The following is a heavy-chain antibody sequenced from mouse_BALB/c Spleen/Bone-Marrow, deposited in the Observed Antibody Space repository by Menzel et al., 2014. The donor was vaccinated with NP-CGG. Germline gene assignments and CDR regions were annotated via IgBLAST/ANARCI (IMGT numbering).Heavy chain of an antibody. V-gene: IGHV2-9*02. D-gene: IGHD1-3*01. CDR2: ICAGGST. CDR1: GFSLTNYG. CDR3: ARADNLAY. Sequence: VQLQQPGPGLVAPSQSLSITCTVYGFSLTNYGVHWVRQPPGKGLEWLGIICAGGSTNYNSALMSRLSISKDNSKSQVFLKMNSLQTDDTAMYYCARADNLAYCGQGSLVTVSA. J-gene: IGHJ3*01.